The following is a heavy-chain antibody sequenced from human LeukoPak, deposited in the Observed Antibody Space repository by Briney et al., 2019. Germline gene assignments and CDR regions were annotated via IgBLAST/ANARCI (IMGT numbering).Heavy chain of an antibody. J-gene: IGHJ6*03. Sequence: GGSLRLSCEASGFTFSSYSMNWVRQAPGKGLEWVSYISFSSATIHYADSVKGRFTISRDNAKNSLYLQMNSLRAEDTAVYYCARHPYGDYFYYYYYMDVWGKGTTVTISS. CDR2: ISFSSATI. CDR1: GFTFSSYS. CDR3: ARHPYGDYFYYYYYMDV. D-gene: IGHD4-17*01. V-gene: IGHV3-48*01.